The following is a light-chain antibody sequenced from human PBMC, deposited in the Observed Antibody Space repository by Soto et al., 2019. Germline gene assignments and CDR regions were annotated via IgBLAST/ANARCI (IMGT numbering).Light chain of an antibody. Sequence: IQRTQSLSSVSASVGDRVTITCRARQDIRNDLGWFQQKPGKAPKLLINTASTLQSGVSSRFSGSGSGTDFTLTIISLQHEEFSTDYCLQEYIYPWTFGQGTKVDIK. J-gene: IGKJ1*01. CDR1: QDIRND. CDR3: LQEYIYPWT. CDR2: TAS. V-gene: IGKV1-6*01.